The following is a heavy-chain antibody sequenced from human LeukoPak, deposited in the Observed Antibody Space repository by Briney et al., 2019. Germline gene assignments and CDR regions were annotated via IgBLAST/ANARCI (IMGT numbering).Heavy chain of an antibody. V-gene: IGHV3-23*01. D-gene: IGHD3-3*01. CDR3: AKARDFDFWSGYSNWFDP. Sequence: PGGSLRLSCAASGFTFSTYAMIWVRQAPGKGLEWVSGISGSGSSTYSADSVKGRILISRDNSKNTLYLQMNGLRGEDRAVYYCAKARDFDFWSGYSNWFDPWGQGTLVTVSS. J-gene: IGHJ5*02. CDR2: ISGSGSST. CDR1: GFTFSTYA.